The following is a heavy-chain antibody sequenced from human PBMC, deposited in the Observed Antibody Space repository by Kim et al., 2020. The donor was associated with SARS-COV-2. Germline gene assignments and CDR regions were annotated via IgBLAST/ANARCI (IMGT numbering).Heavy chain of an antibody. CDR3: ARDYAGYFKGLDV. CDR2: IWYDGGNK. Sequence: GGSLRLSCAASGFAMSSYGMHWVRQAPGKALEWVSLIWYDGGNKYYADSVKGRFTISRDNSKKTLYLQMNSLRAEDTAVYYCARDYAGYFKGLDVWGQGT. D-gene: IGHD3-9*01. J-gene: IGHJ6*02. CDR1: GFAMSSYG. V-gene: IGHV3-33*01.